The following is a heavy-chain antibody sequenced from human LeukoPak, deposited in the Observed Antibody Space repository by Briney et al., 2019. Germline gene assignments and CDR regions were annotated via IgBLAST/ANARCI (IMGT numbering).Heavy chain of an antibody. J-gene: IGHJ4*02. CDR2: MSYDGTSE. CDR3: VRDRRDGKNLAYHFDF. CDR1: GFTFSSYA. D-gene: IGHD5-24*01. V-gene: IGHV3-30-3*01. Sequence: PPGRSLRLSCAASGFTFSSYAMHWVRQAPGKGLEWAAVMSYDGTSEYYADSVRGRFTISRDHSQNMLYLQMNGLRDEDTALYYCVRDRRDGKNLAYHFDFWGQGTLVTVSS.